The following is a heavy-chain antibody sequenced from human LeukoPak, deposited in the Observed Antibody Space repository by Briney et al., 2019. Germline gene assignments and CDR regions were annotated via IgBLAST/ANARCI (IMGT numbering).Heavy chain of an antibody. D-gene: IGHD6-19*01. CDR3: ARARVWYSSGWRAFDI. J-gene: IGHJ3*02. V-gene: IGHV4-59*01. Sequence: SETLSLTCTVSGGSISSYYWSWIRQPPGKGLEWIGYIYYSGSTNYNPSLKSRVTISVDTSKNQFSLKLSSVTAADTAVYYCARARVWYSSGWRAFDIWDQGTMVTVSS. CDR1: GGSISSYY. CDR2: IYYSGST.